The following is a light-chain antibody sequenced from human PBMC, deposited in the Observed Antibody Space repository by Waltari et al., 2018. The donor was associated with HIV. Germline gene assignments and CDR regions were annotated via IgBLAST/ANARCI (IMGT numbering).Light chain of an antibody. CDR2: EVN. Sequence: QSALTQPPSASGSPGQSVTISCTGTSTDVPPYNYVSWYQQHPGEAPKILIYEVNKLPSRVPDRFSGSKSGNTASLTVSGLQADDEADYYCTSYEGKNNLVFGGGTKLTVL. CDR3: TSYEGKNNLV. V-gene: IGLV2-8*01. CDR1: STDVPPYNY. J-gene: IGLJ2*01.